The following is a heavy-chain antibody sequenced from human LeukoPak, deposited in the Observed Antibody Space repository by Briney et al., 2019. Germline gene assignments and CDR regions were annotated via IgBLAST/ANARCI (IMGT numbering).Heavy chain of an antibody. CDR2: IKQDGSEK. V-gene: IGHV3-7*01. CDR1: GFTFSSYW. CDR3: ARDPYGGNSFTDY. Sequence: GGSLRLSCAASGFTFSSYWMSWVHQAPGKGLEWVANIKQDGSEKYYVDSVKGRFTISRDNAKNSLYLQMNSLRAEDTAVYYCARDPYGGNSFTDYWGQGTLVTVSS. J-gene: IGHJ4*02. D-gene: IGHD4-23*01.